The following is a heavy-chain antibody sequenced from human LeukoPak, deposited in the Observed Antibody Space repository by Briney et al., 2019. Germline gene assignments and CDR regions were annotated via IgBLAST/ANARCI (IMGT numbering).Heavy chain of an antibody. CDR3: AADQWQQLYAFDI. CDR1: GFTFTSSA. V-gene: IGHV1-58*01. J-gene: IGHJ3*02. Sequence: SVKVSCKASGFTFTSSAVQWVRQARGQRLEWIGWIVVGSGNTNYAQKFQERVTITRDMSTSTAYMELSSPRSEDTAVYYCAADQWQQLYAFDIWGQGTMVTVSS. D-gene: IGHD6-13*01. CDR2: IVVGSGNT.